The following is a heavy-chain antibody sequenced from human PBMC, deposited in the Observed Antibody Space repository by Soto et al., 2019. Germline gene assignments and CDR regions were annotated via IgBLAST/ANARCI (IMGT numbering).Heavy chain of an antibody. J-gene: IGHJ6*02. CDR1: GFTFSSYS. V-gene: IGHV3-21*01. Sequence: PGGSLRLSCAASGFTFSSYSMNWVRQAPGKGLEWVSSISSSSSYIYYADSVKGRFTISRDNAKNSLYLQMNSLRAEDTAVYYCASLYTSPGYYYYGMDVWGQGTTVTVSS. CDR3: ASLYTSPGYYYYGMDV. D-gene: IGHD3-10*01. CDR2: ISSSSSYI.